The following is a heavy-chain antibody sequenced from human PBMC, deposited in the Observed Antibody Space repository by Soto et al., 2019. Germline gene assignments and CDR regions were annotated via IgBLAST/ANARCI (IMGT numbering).Heavy chain of an antibody. CDR1: GFTFSSYA. J-gene: IGHJ3*02. CDR2: ISYDGSNK. Sequence: PGGSLRLSCAASGFTFSSYAMHWVRQAPGKGLEWVAVISYDGSNKYYADSVKGRFTISRDNSKNTLYLQMNSLRAEDTAVYYCARGTGQSLVPAFDIWGQGTMVTVSS. D-gene: IGHD3-16*02. V-gene: IGHV3-30-3*01. CDR3: ARGTGQSLVPAFDI.